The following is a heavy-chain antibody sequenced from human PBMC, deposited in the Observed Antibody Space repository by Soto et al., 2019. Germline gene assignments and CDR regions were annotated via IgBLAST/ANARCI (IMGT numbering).Heavy chain of an antibody. V-gene: IGHV4-59*01. CDR2: SYYSGST. D-gene: IGHD6-13*01. CDR1: GGSINSYY. Sequence: SETLFLTCTVSGGSINSYYWSWIRQPPGKGLEWIGYSYYSGSTIYNPSLKSRVTISIDTSKKQFSLNLNSVTAADTAVYYCARGDSSSWYLNWFHPWGQGTLVTVSS. CDR3: ARGDSSSWYLNWFHP. J-gene: IGHJ5*02.